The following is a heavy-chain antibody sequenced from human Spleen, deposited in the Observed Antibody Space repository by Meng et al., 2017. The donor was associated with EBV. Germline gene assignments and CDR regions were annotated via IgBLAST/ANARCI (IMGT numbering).Heavy chain of an antibody. CDR1: GDSFSAYY. CDR2: VIHSGNT. D-gene: IGHD3-16*01. Sequence: QLQLQQGGVGLLKPSESLSPTCTVYGDSFSAYYWRWIRQPPGRGLEWIGDVIHSGNTSYSPSLQSRVTISVDTSKRQFSLKLRSMTAADTAVYYCATGWGKANYWGQGTLVTVSS. CDR3: ATGWGKANY. J-gene: IGHJ4*02. V-gene: IGHV4-34*12.